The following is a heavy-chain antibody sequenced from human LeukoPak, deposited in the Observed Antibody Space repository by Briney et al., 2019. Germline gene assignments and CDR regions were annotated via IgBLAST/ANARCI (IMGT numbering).Heavy chain of an antibody. CDR1: GFTVSSNY. J-gene: IGHJ4*02. CDR3: ATINHYDFWSGPED. Sequence: GGSLRLSCAASGFTVSSNYMSWVRQTPGKGLEWVSVIYSGGSTYYADSVKGRFTISRDNSKNTVYLQMNSLRAEDTAVYYCATINHYDFWSGPEDWGQRTLVTVSS. D-gene: IGHD3-3*01. V-gene: IGHV3-66*01. CDR2: IYSGGST.